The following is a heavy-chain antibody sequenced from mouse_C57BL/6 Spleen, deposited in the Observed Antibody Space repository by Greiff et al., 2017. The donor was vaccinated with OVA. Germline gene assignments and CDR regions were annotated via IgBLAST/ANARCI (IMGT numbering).Heavy chain of an antibody. CDR2: INPNNGGT. V-gene: IGHV1-26*01. J-gene: IGHJ1*03. D-gene: IGHD2-4*01. Sequence: EVQLQQSGPELVKPGASVKISCKVSGYTFTDYYMNWVKQSHGKSLEWIGDINPNNGGTSYNQKFKGKATLTVDKSSSTAYMELRSLTSEDSAVYYCARGEYDYGYWYFDVWGTGTTVTVSS. CDR1: GYTFTDYY. CDR3: ARGEYDYGYWYFDV.